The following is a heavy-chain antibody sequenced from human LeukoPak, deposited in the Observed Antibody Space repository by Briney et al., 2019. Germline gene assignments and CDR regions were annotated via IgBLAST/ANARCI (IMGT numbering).Heavy chain of an antibody. J-gene: IGHJ4*02. CDR1: GGSISSYY. CDR2: IYTSGST. D-gene: IGHD2-21*02. CDR3: ARDLSIVVATATDYFDY. V-gene: IGHV4-4*07. Sequence: PSETLSLACTVSGGSISSYYWSWIRQPAGKGLEWIGRIYTSGSTNYNPSLKSRVTMSVDTSKNQFSLKLSSVTAADTAVYYCARDLSIVVATATDYFDYWGQGTLVTVSS.